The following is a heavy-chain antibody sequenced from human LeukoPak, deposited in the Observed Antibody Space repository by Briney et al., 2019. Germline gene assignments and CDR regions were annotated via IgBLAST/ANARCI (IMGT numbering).Heavy chain of an antibody. CDR2: MNPNSGDT. CDR1: GYTFTSYD. CDR3: ARGHMVRGVIIDYYFDY. Sequence: ASVKVSFKASGYTFTSYDINWVRQATGQGLEWMGWMNPNSGDTGYPQKFQGRVTMTRDTSITTAYMELSSLRSEDTAVYYCARGHMVRGVIIDYYFDYWGQGTLVTVSS. V-gene: IGHV1-8*01. J-gene: IGHJ4*02. D-gene: IGHD3-10*01.